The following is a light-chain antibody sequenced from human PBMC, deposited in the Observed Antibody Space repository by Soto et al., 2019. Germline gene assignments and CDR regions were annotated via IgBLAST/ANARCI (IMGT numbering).Light chain of an antibody. J-gene: IGLJ2*01. CDR2: DVS. CDR1: SSDVGGYNY. V-gene: IGLV2-14*03. CDR3: SSYTSDTTLV. Sequence: QSALTQPASVSGSPGQSITISCTGTSSDVGGYNYVSWYQQHPGKAPKLMIYDVSNRPSGVSYRFSGSKSGNTASLTISGLQAEDEADYYCSSYTSDTTLVFGGGTKLTVL.